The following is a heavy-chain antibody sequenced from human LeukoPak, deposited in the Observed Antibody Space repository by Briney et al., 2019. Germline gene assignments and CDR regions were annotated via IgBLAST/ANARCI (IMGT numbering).Heavy chain of an antibody. V-gene: IGHV3-15*01. J-gene: IGHJ4*02. Sequence: GGSLRLSCAASGFSFSNAWVTWVRQAPGKGLEWVGRIKSKIHGGTTDYAAPVKGRFTISRDDSKNTLYLQINSLKTEDTAVYYCAQHDYGDYWGQGTLVTVSS. CDR2: IKSKIHGGTT. CDR3: AQHDYGDY. CDR1: GFSFSNAW.